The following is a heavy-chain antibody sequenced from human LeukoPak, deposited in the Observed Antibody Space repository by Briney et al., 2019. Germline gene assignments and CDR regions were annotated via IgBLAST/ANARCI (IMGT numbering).Heavy chain of an antibody. D-gene: IGHD3-3*01. J-gene: IGHJ4*02. CDR2: IIPIFGTA. CDR1: GGTFSSYA. CDR3: ARGGSYYDFWSGYYER. Sequence: ASVKVSCKASGGTFSSYAISWVRQAPGQGLEWMGRIIPIFGTANYAQKFQGRVTITTDEPTSTAYMELSSLRSEDTAVYYCARGGSYYDFWSGYYERWGQGTLVTVSS. V-gene: IGHV1-69*05.